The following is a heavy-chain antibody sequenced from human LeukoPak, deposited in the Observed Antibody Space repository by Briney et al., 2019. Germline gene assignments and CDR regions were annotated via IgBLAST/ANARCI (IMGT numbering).Heavy chain of an antibody. Sequence: GGSLRLSCAAAGFTFDNYAIHCVRQAPGKCLEWDSVISWNGGSTGYAHSVTGRFTISRNNAKNSLYMQMNSLRAEDPDLYYCAGQVVVVAATDWFDPWGQGTLVTVSS. V-gene: IGHV3-9*01. CDR3: AGQVVVVAATDWFDP. CDR1: GFTFDNYA. D-gene: IGHD2-15*01. J-gene: IGHJ5*02. CDR2: ISWNGGST.